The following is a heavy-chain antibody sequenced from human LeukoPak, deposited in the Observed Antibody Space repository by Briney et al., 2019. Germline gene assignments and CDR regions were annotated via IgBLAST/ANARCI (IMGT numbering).Heavy chain of an antibody. V-gene: IGHV3-30*04. CDR2: ISYDGRIK. J-gene: IGHJ4*02. Sequence: GGSLRLSCAASGFTFSTSTIHWVRQAPGEGLEWVAVISYDGRIKYYTESVQGRFTSSRDTSENTLYLQMNSLRAEDTAVYYCAKGNKGYCSGGCCYFDYWGQGNLVTVSS. D-gene: IGHD2-15*01. CDR3: AKGNKGYCSGGCCYFDY. CDR1: GFTFSTST.